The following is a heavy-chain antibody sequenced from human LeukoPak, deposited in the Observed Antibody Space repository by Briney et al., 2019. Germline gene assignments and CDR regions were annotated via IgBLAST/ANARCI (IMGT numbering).Heavy chain of an antibody. J-gene: IGHJ4*02. CDR2: ISSSSSYI. D-gene: IGHD2-15*01. V-gene: IGHV3-21*01. CDR3: ARARASGRSGFDY. Sequence: GSLILSCAASGFTFSSYSMNWVRQAPGKGLEWVSSISSSSSYIYYADSVKGRFTISRDNAKNSLYLQMNSLRDEDTAVYYCARARASGRSGFDYWGQGTLVTVSS. CDR1: GFTFSSYS.